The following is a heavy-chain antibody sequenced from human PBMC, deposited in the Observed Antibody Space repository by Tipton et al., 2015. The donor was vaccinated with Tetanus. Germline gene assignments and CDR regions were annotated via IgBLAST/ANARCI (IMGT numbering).Heavy chain of an antibody. J-gene: IGHJ5*02. CDR2: IYISGKT. CDR1: GGSISDYY. Sequence: TLSLTCTVSGGSISDYYWSWIRQPAGKGLEWIGRIYISGKTYYNPSLKSRITMSVGASKNQFSLKLSSVTAPDTAVHYCARGGGTVGSIPLYSWLDPWGQGTLVTVSS. D-gene: IGHD1-26*01. CDR3: ARGGGTVGSIPLYSWLDP. V-gene: IGHV4-4*07.